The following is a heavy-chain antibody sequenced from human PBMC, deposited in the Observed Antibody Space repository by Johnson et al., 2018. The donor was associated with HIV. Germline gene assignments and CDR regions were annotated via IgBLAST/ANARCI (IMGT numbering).Heavy chain of an antibody. D-gene: IGHD3-10*01. CDR1: GFTFSSYA. CDR2: ISYDGSGK. CDR3: VRDLGIIGPWAAFDI. V-gene: IGHV3-30-3*01. Sequence: QVLLVESGGGVVQPGRSLRLSCAASGFTFSSYAMHWVRQAPGKGLEWVAVISYDGSGKYYADSVKGRFTISRDNSKNTLYLQLNSLRVEDTAVYYCVRDLGIIGPWAAFDIWGQGTRVTVSS. J-gene: IGHJ3*02.